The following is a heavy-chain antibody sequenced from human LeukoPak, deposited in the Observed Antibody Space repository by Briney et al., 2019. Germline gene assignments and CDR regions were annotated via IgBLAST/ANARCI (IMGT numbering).Heavy chain of an antibody. CDR1: GYTLTELS. Sequence: ASVKVSCKVSGYTLTELSMHWVRQAPGKGLEWMGGFDPEDGETIYAQKFQGRVTMTEDTSTDTAYMELSSLRSEDTAVYYCATDFSLFFPRCCSGVSPGGYWGQGTLVTVSS. CDR2: FDPEDGET. J-gene: IGHJ4*02. V-gene: IGHV1-24*01. CDR3: ATDFSLFFPRCCSGVSPGGY. D-gene: IGHD2-15*01.